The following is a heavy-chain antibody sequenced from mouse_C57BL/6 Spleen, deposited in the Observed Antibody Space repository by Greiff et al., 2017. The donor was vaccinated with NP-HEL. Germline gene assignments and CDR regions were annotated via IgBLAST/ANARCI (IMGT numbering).Heavy chain of an antibody. CDR3: TRRRIYDGYLWYFDV. V-gene: IGHV1-15*01. Sequence: QVQLQQSGAELVRPGASVTLSCKASGYTFTDYEMHWVKQTPVHGLEWIGAIDPETGGTAYNQKFKGKAILTADKSSSTAYMELRSLTSEDSAVYYCTRRRIYDGYLWYFDVWGTGTPVTVSS. D-gene: IGHD2-3*01. J-gene: IGHJ1*03. CDR2: IDPETGGT. CDR1: GYTFTDYE.